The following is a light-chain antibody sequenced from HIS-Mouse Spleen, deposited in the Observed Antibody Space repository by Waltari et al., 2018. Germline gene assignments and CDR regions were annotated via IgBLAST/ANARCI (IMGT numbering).Light chain of an antibody. CDR1: QGISSY. J-gene: IGKJ4*01. CDR2: AAS. CDR3: QQRSNWPT. V-gene: IGKV1-9*01. Sequence: DIQLTQSPSFLSASVGDRVTITCRASQGISSYLAWYQQKPGKAPKLLIYAASTLQSGVPSRFSGSGSGTDFTLTISSLEPEDFAVYYCQQRSNWPTFGGGTKVEIK.